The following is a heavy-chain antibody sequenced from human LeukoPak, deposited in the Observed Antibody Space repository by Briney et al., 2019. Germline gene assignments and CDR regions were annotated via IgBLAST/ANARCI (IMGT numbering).Heavy chain of an antibody. CDR2: INHSGST. J-gene: IGHJ5*02. CDR3: ARTPYSNYEHGNWFDP. CDR1: GGSFSGYY. V-gene: IGHV4-34*01. Sequence: PSETLSLTCAVYGGSFSGYYWSWIRQPPGKGLEWIGEINHSGSTNYNPSLKSRVTISVDTSKNQFSLKLSSVTAADTAVYYCARTPYSNYEHGNWFDPWGQGTLVTVSS. D-gene: IGHD4-11*01.